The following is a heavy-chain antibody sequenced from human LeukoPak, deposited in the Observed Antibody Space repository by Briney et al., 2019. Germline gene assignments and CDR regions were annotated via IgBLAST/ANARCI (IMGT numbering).Heavy chain of an antibody. J-gene: IGHJ4*02. CDR2: MNPNSGNT. Sequence: GESLKVSCKASGYTFTSYDINWVRQATGQGLEWMGWMNPNSGNTGYAQKFQGRVTMTRNTSISTAYMELSSLRSEDTAVYYCARGGPDDYDVTEVDYWGQGTLVTVSS. V-gene: IGHV1-8*01. CDR3: ARGGPDDYDVTEVDY. D-gene: IGHD4-17*01. CDR1: GYTFTSYD.